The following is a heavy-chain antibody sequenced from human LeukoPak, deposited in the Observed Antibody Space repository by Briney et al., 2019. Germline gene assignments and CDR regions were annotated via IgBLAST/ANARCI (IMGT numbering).Heavy chain of an antibody. J-gene: IGHJ6*03. CDR3: ARGYIGNSGRYYYYYLDV. Sequence: SETLSLTCAVSDYSISSGYHWGWIRQPPEKGLEWIGSISLSGSTFYSPSLKGRVTMSVDSSKNEFSLNLSSVTAADTAVYYCARGYIGNSGRYYYYYLDVWGKGTTVTVSS. V-gene: IGHV4-38-2*01. CDR1: DYSISSGYH. D-gene: IGHD1-26*01. CDR2: ISLSGST.